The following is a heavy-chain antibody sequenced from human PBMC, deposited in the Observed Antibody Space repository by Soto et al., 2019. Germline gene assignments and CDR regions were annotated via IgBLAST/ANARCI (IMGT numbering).Heavy chain of an antibody. J-gene: IGHJ6*02. V-gene: IGHV3-23*01. CDR1: GFTFSSYA. Sequence: GGSLRLSCAASGFTFSSYAMSWVRQAPGKGLEWVSAISGSGGSTYYADSVKGRFTISRDNSKNTLYLQMNSLRAEDTAVYYCAKTNTGVYYDSSGYYPKLPNYYGMDVWGQGTTVTVSS. CDR3: AKTNTGVYYDSSGYYPKLPNYYGMDV. D-gene: IGHD3-22*01. CDR2: ISGSGGST.